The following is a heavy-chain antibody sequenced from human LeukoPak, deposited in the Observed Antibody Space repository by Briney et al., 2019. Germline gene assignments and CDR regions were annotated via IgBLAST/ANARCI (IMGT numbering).Heavy chain of an antibody. J-gene: IGHJ4*02. Sequence: GGSLRHSCAESGFTFSRYVMSGVRQAPGRGVEGVSAISGSGGSTYYADAVKGRVTISREKSKNTLYIQMNSLRAQDTAVYYCSKFLPTHIVVANYYFDYWGQGTLVTVSS. CDR1: GFTFSRYV. CDR2: ISGSGGST. CDR3: SKFLPTHIVVANYYFDY. D-gene: IGHD2-21*01. V-gene: IGHV3-23*01.